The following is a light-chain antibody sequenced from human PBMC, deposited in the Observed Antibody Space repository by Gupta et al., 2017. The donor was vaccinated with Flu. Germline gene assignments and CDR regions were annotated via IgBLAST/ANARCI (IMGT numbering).Light chain of an antibody. Sequence: SLLTQPPSTSVPPRQRVTISFSGSSSKIGSNNVNWYQHLPGTAPKLLIYSNTPRHAGVPDCFSGSKSGTSASMAISGLQAEDEADYHCATWDDSRNSWVFGGGTKLTVL. CDR2: SNT. CDR1: SSKIGSNN. V-gene: IGLV1-44*01. J-gene: IGLJ3*02. CDR3: ATWDDSRNSWV.